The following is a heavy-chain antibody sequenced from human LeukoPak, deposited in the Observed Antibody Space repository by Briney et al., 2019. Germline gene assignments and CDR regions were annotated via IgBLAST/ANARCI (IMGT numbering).Heavy chain of an antibody. V-gene: IGHV4-4*07. D-gene: IGHD3-3*01. J-gene: IGHJ3*01. CDR2: IYTSGST. Sequence: SETLSLTCTVSGGSISSYYWSWIRQPAGKGLEWIGRIYTSGSTNYNPSLKSRVTMSVDTSKNQFSLKLSSVTAADTAVYYCAKVRYRNYDLVIGYDAFDVWGQGTMVTVSS. CDR1: GGSISSYY. CDR3: AKVRYRNYDLVIGYDAFDV.